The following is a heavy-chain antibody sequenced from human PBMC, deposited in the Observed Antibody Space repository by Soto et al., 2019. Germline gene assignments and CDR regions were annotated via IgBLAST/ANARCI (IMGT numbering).Heavy chain of an antibody. J-gene: IGHJ4*02. CDR1: GFTFSSYA. Sequence: GGSLRLSCAASGFTFSSYAMSWVRQAPGKGLEWVSGISGGGDSTYYANSVKGRFTISRDNSKNTLYLQMNSLRAEDTAVYYCAKEGDSSGYYYSKDYWGQGTLVTVSS. V-gene: IGHV3-23*01. D-gene: IGHD3-22*01. CDR3: AKEGDSSGYYYSKDY. CDR2: ISGGGDST.